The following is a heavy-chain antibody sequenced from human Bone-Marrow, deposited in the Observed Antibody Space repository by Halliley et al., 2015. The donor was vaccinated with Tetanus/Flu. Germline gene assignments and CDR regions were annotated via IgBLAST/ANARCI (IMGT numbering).Heavy chain of an antibody. V-gene: IGHV4-61*07. J-gene: IGHJ5*01. D-gene: IGHD3-10*01. CDR2: IYYTGIT. CDR3: AKHGYYAAPDS. Sequence: LEWIGCIYYTGITNYTPSLKSRVSISIDTSKRQFSLKLSSVTAADTAVYYCAKHGYYAAPDSWGQGTLVTVS.